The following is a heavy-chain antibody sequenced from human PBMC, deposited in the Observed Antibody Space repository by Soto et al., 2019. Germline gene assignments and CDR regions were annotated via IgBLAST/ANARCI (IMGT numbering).Heavy chain of an antibody. J-gene: IGHJ3*02. Sequence: PGESLKISCAASGFTFEDYGMSWVRQAPGKGLEWVSGINWNGGSTGYADSVKGRFTISRDNAKNSLYLQMNSLRAEDTALYHCARWTVAGTNAFDIWGQGTMVTVSS. CDR1: GFTFEDYG. CDR2: INWNGGST. D-gene: IGHD6-19*01. V-gene: IGHV3-20*01. CDR3: ARWTVAGTNAFDI.